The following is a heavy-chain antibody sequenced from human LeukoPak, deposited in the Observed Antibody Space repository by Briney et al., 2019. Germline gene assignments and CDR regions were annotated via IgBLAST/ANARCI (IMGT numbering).Heavy chain of an antibody. CDR3: ARSKFGVMTIDY. J-gene: IGHJ4*02. CDR1: GGSISSGDYY. V-gene: IGHV4-30-4*02. D-gene: IGHD3-10*02. Sequence: PSETLSLTCTVSGGSISSGDYYCSWIRQPPGKGLEWIGYIYYSGSTYYNPSLKSRVTISVDTSKNQFSLKLSSATAADTAVYYCARSKFGVMTIDYWGQGTLVTVSS. CDR2: IYYSGST.